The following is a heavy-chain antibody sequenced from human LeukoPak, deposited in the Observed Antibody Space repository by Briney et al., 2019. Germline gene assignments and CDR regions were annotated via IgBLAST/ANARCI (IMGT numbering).Heavy chain of an antibody. D-gene: IGHD6-13*01. Sequence: GGSLRLSCAASGFTFSSYWMSWVRQAPGKGLEWVANIKKDGSEKYYVDSVKGRFTISRDNAKNSLYLQMNSLRAEDAALYYCARDLPYSSSWSNWFDPWGQGTLVTVSS. V-gene: IGHV3-7*03. J-gene: IGHJ5*02. CDR3: ARDLPYSSSWSNWFDP. CDR1: GFTFSSYW. CDR2: IKKDGSEK.